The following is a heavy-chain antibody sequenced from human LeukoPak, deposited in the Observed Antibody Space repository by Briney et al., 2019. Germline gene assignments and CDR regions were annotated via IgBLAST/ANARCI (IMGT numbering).Heavy chain of an antibody. CDR2: IGTPGDT. Sequence: PGGSLRLSCATSGFTFSYYDMHWVRQATGKGLEWVSGIGTPGDTYYPDSVKGRFTISRENAKSSLYLQVNSLRAGDTAVYYCARATSDYNFDYWGQGTLVTVSS. CDR1: GFTFSYYD. D-gene: IGHD4-11*01. V-gene: IGHV3-13*04. CDR3: ARATSDYNFDY. J-gene: IGHJ4*02.